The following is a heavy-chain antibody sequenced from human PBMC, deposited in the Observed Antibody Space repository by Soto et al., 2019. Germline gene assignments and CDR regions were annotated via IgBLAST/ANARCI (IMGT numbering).Heavy chain of an antibody. V-gene: IGHV3-30*18. Sequence: GVALRLSCSASVFPFFRYCMHWVRPAPGKGLEWVAVISYDGSNKYYADSVKGRFTISRDNSKNTLYLQMNSLRAEDTAVYYCAKDYSGYNSDAFDIWGQGTMVTVSS. CDR2: ISYDGSNK. J-gene: IGHJ3*02. CDR1: VFPFFRYC. D-gene: IGHD5-12*01. CDR3: AKDYSGYNSDAFDI.